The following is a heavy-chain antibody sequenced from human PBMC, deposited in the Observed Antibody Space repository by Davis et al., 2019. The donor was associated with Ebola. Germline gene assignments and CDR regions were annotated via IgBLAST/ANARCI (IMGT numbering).Heavy chain of an antibody. V-gene: IGHV4-34*01. CDR1: GGSFSGYY. Sequence: SETLSLTCAVYGGSFSGYYWSWIRQPPGKGLEWIGEINHSGSTNYNPSLKSRVTISVDTSKNQFSLKLSSVTAADTAVYCCVGGFRGVINYWGQGTLVTVSS. CDR3: VGGFRGVINY. J-gene: IGHJ4*02. CDR2: INHSGST. D-gene: IGHD3-10*01.